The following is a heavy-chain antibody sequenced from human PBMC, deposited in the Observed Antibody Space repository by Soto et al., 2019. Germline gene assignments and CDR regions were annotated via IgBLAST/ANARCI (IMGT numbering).Heavy chain of an antibody. Sequence: SETLSLTCIVSGESISSSSYYWGWIRQPPGKGLEWIGSIYYSGRTYYNPSFKSRVTISIDTSKNQFSLKLSSVTATDTAVYYCARQRTTVVTQAYFDHWGQGALVS. J-gene: IGHJ4*02. V-gene: IGHV4-39*01. CDR1: GESISSSSYY. CDR2: IYYSGRT. D-gene: IGHD2-21*02. CDR3: ARQRTTVVTQAYFDH.